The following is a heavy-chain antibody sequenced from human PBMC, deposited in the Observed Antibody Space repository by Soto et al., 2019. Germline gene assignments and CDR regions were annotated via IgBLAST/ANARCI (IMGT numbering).Heavy chain of an antibody. Sequence: GASVKVSCKASGYTFTSYYMHWVRQAPGQGLEWMGIINPSGGSTSYAQKFQGRVTMTRDTSTSTVYMELSSLRSEDTAVYYCARSNYDILTGPNFEYWGQGTLVTVSS. CDR1: GYTFTSYY. D-gene: IGHD3-9*01. V-gene: IGHV1-46*03. CDR3: ARSNYDILTGPNFEY. J-gene: IGHJ4*02. CDR2: INPSGGST.